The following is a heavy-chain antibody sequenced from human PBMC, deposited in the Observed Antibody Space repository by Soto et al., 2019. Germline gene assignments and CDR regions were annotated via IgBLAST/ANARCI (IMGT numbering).Heavy chain of an antibody. CDR3: VFIGNYIPDF. J-gene: IGHJ4*02. V-gene: IGHV3-48*01. D-gene: IGHD4-4*01. Sequence: GGSLRLSCAASGFNFRTYNMNWVRQAPGKGLEWVSYIGSSGGTRYYADSVKGRFTISRDNAKNSLYLQMNSLRAEDTAMYYCVFIGNYIPDFWGQGTLVTVSS. CDR1: GFNFRTYN. CDR2: IGSSGGTR.